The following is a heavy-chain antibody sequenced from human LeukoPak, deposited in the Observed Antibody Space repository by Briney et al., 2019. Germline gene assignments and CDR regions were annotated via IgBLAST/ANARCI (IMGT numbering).Heavy chain of an antibody. D-gene: IGHD3-10*01. CDR3: ARAFGGGAFDI. J-gene: IGHJ3*02. CDR1: GFTFSSYS. V-gene: IGHV3-48*01. Sequence: GGFLRLSCAASGFTFSSYSMNWVRQAPGKGLEWVSYISSSSSTIYYADSVKGRFTISRDNAKNSLYLQMNSLRAEDTAVYYCARAFGGGAFDIWGQGTMVTVSS. CDR2: ISSSSSTI.